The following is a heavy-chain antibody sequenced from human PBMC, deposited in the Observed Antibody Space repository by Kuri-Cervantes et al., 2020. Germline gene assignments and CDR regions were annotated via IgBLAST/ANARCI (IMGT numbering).Heavy chain of an antibody. J-gene: IGHJ6*02. CDR2: ISSSGSTI. Sequence: LSLTCTVSGGSISSSSYYWGWIRQAPGKGLEWVSYISSSGSTIYYADSVKGRFTISRDNAKNSLYLQMNSLRAEDTAVYYCARDPSSTSYYYYYYGMDVWGQGTTVTVSS. CDR3: ARDPSSTSYYYYYYGMDV. CDR1: GGSISSSSYY. V-gene: IGHV3-11*01. D-gene: IGHD2-2*01.